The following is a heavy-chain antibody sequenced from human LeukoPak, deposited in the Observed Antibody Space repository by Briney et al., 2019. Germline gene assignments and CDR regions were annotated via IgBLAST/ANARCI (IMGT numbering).Heavy chain of an antibody. CDR1: GYTFTNYY. Sequence: ASVKVSCKASGYTFTNYYVHWVRQAPGQGLEWMGIINPSGGSTMNAQKFQGRVTITADESTSTAYMELSSLRSDDTAVYYCAREAVETVTTPDDAFDVWGQGTMVTVSS. J-gene: IGHJ3*01. CDR3: AREAVETVTTPDDAFDV. V-gene: IGHV1-46*01. D-gene: IGHD4-17*01. CDR2: INPSGGST.